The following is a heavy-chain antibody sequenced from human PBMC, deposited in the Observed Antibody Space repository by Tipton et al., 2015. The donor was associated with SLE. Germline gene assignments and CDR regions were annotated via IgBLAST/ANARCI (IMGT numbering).Heavy chain of an antibody. Sequence: TLSLTCAVYGGSFSGYYWSWIRQPPGKGLEWIGEINHSGSTNYNPSLKSRVTISVDTSKNQFSLKLSSVTAADTAVYYCARVSDTAMVPDYWGQGTLVTVSS. CDR1: GGSFSGYY. CDR3: ARVSDTAMVPDY. D-gene: IGHD5-18*01. CDR2: INHSGST. J-gene: IGHJ4*02. V-gene: IGHV4-34*01.